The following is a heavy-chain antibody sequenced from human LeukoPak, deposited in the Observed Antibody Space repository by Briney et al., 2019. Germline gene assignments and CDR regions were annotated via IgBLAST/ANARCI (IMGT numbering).Heavy chain of an antibody. Sequence: SETLSLTCSVSGGPISSGSYYWSWIRQPPGKGLEWIGYIYYSGSTNYNPSLKSRVTISGDTSKNQFSPKLNSVTAADTAVYYCVRNAGNSDYDSWGQGTLVTVSS. CDR1: GGPISSGSYY. CDR3: VRNAGNSDYDS. J-gene: IGHJ4*02. D-gene: IGHD4-23*01. V-gene: IGHV4-61*01. CDR2: IYYSGST.